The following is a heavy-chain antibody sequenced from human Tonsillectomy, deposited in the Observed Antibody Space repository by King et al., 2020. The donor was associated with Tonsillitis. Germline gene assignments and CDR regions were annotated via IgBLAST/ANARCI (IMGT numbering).Heavy chain of an antibody. D-gene: IGHD3-3*01. V-gene: IGHV3-23*04. CDR1: GFTFRSYA. CDR3: AKGYDFWSGYYAFGI. Sequence: VQLVESGGGLVQPGGSLRLSCAASGFTFRSYAMSWVRQAPGKGLEWVSTMSGGDGSTYYADSVKGRFTISRDNSKSTLYLQMNSLRVEDTAVYYCAKGYDFWSGYYAFGIWGQGTMVTVSS. CDR2: MSGGDGST. J-gene: IGHJ3*02.